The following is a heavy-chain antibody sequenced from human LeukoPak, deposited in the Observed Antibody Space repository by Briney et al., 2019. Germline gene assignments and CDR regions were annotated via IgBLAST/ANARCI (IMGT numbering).Heavy chain of an antibody. CDR3: ARQYEKLVDY. D-gene: IGHD2-2*01. Sequence: GSLRLSCAASGFTFSDYYMSWIRQPPGKGLEWIGEINHSGSTNYNPSLKSRVTISVDTSKNQFSLKLSSVTAADTAVYYCARQYEKLVDYWGQGTLVTVSS. CDR1: GFTFSDYY. CDR2: INHSGST. J-gene: IGHJ4*02. V-gene: IGHV4-34*01.